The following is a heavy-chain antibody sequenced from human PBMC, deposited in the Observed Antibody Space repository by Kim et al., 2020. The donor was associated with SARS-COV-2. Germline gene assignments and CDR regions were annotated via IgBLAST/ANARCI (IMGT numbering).Heavy chain of an antibody. J-gene: IGHJ3*02. CDR3: ARASGAFDI. CDR2: GNT. Sequence: GNTKYSQKFQGRVTITRDTSASTAYMELSSLRSEDTAVYYCARASGAFDIWGQGTMVTVSS. V-gene: IGHV1-3*01.